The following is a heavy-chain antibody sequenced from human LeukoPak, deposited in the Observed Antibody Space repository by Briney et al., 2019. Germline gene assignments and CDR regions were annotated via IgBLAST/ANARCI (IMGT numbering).Heavy chain of an antibody. CDR1: GGSISSYY. Sequence: PSETLSLTCTVSGGSISSYYWSWIRQPAGKGLEWIGRIYTSGSTNYNPSLKSRVTMSVDTSKNQFSLKLSSVTAADTAVYYCARDARYYDFWSGYYKAPYYFDYWGQGTLVTVSS. D-gene: IGHD3-3*01. CDR3: ARDARYYDFWSGYYKAPYYFDY. J-gene: IGHJ4*02. V-gene: IGHV4-4*07. CDR2: IYTSGST.